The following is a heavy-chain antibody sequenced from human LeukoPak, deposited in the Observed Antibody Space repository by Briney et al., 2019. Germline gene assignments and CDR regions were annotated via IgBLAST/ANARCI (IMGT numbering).Heavy chain of an antibody. CDR1: GGSFSGYY. V-gene: IGHV4-34*01. D-gene: IGHD1-1*01. Sequence: SETLSLTCAVYGGSFSGYYWSWIRQPPGKGLEWIGEINHSGSTYYNPSLKSRVTISVDTSKNQFSLKLSSVTAADTAVYYCARGEGYRTPYYFDYWGQGTLVTVSS. CDR3: ARGEGYRTPYYFDY. J-gene: IGHJ4*02. CDR2: INHSGST.